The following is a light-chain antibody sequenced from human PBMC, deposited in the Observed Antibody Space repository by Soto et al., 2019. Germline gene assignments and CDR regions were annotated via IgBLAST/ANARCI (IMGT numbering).Light chain of an antibody. Sequence: SYEPTQPPSVSVAPGLTARITCGGHNLGRSSVQWFQQKPGQAPVLVVYDDSDRPSGISDRFSGSKSGDTASLTISGLQAEDEADYYCISYIPSTTTHWVFGGGTKLTVL. CDR2: DDS. V-gene: IGLV3-21*02. CDR3: ISYIPSTTTHWV. J-gene: IGLJ3*02. CDR1: NLGRSS.